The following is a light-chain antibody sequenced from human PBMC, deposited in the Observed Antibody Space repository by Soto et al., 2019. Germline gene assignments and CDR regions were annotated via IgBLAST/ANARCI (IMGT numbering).Light chain of an antibody. Sequence: SYELTQPASLAVAPGQTASIACGGNDIGTKSVHWYQQKPGQAPVVVVYDDSDRPLGIPERFSGSNSGNTATLTIRRVEVGDEADYTCQVWDSTSDHYVFGTGTKVTVL. J-gene: IGLJ1*01. CDR3: QVWDSTSDHYV. V-gene: IGLV3-21*02. CDR2: DDS. CDR1: DIGTKS.